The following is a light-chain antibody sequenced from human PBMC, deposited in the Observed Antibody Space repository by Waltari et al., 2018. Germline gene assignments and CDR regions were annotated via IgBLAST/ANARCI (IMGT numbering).Light chain of an antibody. CDR2: EVT. Sequence: QSALTQPASVSGSPGQSITISCTGTNSALGSYHLASWYQHHPGRPPKLVIPEVTTPPAWILGSLSGSRSGDMASRTISGLQAGDEADYYCSSYASRTSFARFGGGTKLTVL. CDR3: SSYASRTSFAR. CDR1: NSALGSYHL. J-gene: IGLJ2*01. V-gene: IGLV2-23*02.